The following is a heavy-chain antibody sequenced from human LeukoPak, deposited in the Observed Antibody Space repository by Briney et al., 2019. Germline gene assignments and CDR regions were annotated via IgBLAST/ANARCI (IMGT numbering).Heavy chain of an antibody. CDR3: ARNYGDYVFIIGY. Sequence: GGSLRLSCAASGFTFSSYAMSWVRQAPGKGLEWVSAISGSGGSTYYADSVKGRFTISRDNSKNTLFLQMNSLRAEDTAVYYCARNYGDYVFIIGYWGQGTLVTVSS. V-gene: IGHV3-23*01. CDR1: GFTFSSYA. CDR2: ISGSGGST. J-gene: IGHJ4*02. D-gene: IGHD4-17*01.